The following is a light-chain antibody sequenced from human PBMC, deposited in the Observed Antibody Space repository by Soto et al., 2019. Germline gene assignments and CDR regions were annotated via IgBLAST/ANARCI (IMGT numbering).Light chain of an antibody. CDR3: QQYGRSPWT. CDR2: DAS. J-gene: IGKJ1*01. V-gene: IGKV3-20*01. CDR1: QSVSSTY. Sequence: EIVLTQSPGTLSLSPGERATLSCRASQSVSSTYLAWYQQKPGQAPRLLIFDASSRATGISDRFSGSGSGIDFTLTIGGLEPGDFAVYYWQQYGRSPWTFGQGTKVEVK.